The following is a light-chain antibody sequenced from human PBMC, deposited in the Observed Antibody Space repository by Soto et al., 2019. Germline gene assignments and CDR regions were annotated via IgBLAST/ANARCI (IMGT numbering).Light chain of an antibody. CDR1: SSVSSY. J-gene: IGKJ1*01. CDR2: DAS. V-gene: IGKV3-11*01. CDR3: QHRRNWPWT. Sequence: EIVLTQSPATLSLSPGERASLSCRASSSVSSYLAWYQQKPGQAPRLLIYDASNRATGIPARFSGSGSGTDFSLTISSLEPEDFAVYYCQHRRNWPWTFGQGTKVEIK.